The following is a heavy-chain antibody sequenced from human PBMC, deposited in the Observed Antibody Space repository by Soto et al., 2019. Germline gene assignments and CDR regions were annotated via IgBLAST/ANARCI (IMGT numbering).Heavy chain of an antibody. J-gene: IGHJ4*02. Sequence: PGESLKISCKASGYNFNNYWIGWVRQMPEKGLEWMGFIYPDDSDTKYSPSFQGQVTISVDKSITTASLQWSSLKASDTAMYYCARIPFAATGFYFDYWXQGTLVTVSS. CDR3: ARIPFAATGFYFDY. CDR1: GYNFNNYW. CDR2: IYPDDSDT. D-gene: IGHD6-13*01. V-gene: IGHV5-51*01.